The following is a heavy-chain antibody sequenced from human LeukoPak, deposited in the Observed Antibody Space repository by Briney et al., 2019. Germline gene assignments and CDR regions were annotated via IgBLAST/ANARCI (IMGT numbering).Heavy chain of an antibody. J-gene: IGHJ4*02. CDR1: GFTFSSYG. CDR3: ARDLAAARRTDF. Sequence: GGSLRLSCAASGFTFSSYGMHWVRQAPGKGLEWVAFIRHDGSNKNYADSVKGRFTISRDNAKNSLYLQMNSLRAEDTAVYYCARDLAAARRTDFWGQGTLVTVSS. V-gene: IGHV3-30*02. D-gene: IGHD6-13*01. CDR2: IRHDGSNK.